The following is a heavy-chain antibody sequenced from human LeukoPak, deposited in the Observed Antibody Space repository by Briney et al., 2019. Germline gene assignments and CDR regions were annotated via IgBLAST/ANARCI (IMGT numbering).Heavy chain of an antibody. CDR2: INWSGAGT. V-gene: IGHV3-20*04. J-gene: IGHJ4*02. D-gene: IGHD3-16*01. CDR3: ARALRRYKYDYPSPDY. Sequence: GGSLRLSCAASGFTFDDYGMSWVRQAPGKGLEWGSGINWSGAGTGYADSVKGRFTISRDNAKNSLHLQMNSLRAEDTALYYCARALRRYKYDYPSPDYWGQGTLVTVSS. CDR1: GFTFDDYG.